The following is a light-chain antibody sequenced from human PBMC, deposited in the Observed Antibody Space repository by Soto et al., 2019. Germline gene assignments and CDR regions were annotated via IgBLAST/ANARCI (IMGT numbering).Light chain of an antibody. V-gene: IGKV3-15*01. CDR1: QSISNK. CDR2: GAS. Sequence: EIVMTQSPATLSVSPGERATLSCRASQSISNKLVWYQQKLGQAPRLLIYGASTRATGIPARFSGSGSGTEFTLTISSLQSEDFAVYYCHQYNNWPPITFGQGTRLEIK. CDR3: HQYNNWPPIT. J-gene: IGKJ5*01.